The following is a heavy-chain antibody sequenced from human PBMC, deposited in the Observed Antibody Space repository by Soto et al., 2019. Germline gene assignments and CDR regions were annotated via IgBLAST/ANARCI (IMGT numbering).Heavy chain of an antibody. CDR1: GFNFDDYA. CDR3: VKDRDYGSGSLSFDY. Sequence: EVQLVESGGDLVQPGRSLRLSCAASGFNFDDYAMYWVRQAPGKGLEWVSGISWISDNIGYADSVKGRFTISRDNAKNSLYLQMNNLRAEDTALYYCVKDRDYGSGSLSFDYWGQGTLVTVSS. D-gene: IGHD3-10*01. J-gene: IGHJ4*02. V-gene: IGHV3-9*01. CDR2: ISWISDNI.